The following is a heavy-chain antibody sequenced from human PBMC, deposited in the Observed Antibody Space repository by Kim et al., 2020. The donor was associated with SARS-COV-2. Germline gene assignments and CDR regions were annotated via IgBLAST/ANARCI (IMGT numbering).Heavy chain of an antibody. D-gene: IGHD3-10*01. CDR3: ARVGKVLWVGELLEESYFDY. J-gene: IGHJ4*02. V-gene: IGHV3-30*01. Sequence: RFTISRDNSKNTLYLQMNSLRAEDTAVYYCARVGKVLWVGELLEESYFDYWGQGTPVTVSS.